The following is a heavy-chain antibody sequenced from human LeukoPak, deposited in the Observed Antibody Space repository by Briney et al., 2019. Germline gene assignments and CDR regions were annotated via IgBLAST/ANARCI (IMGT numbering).Heavy chain of an antibody. CDR1: GGSISSSSYY. CDR3: ARHPRTNPGLWFDP. CDR2: IYYSGST. V-gene: IGHV4-39*01. Sequence: SETLSLTCTVSGGSISSSSYYWGWLRQPPGKGLEWIGSIYYSGSTYYNPSLKSRVTISVDTSKNQFSLKLSSVTAADTAVYYCARHPRTNPGLWFDPWGQGTLVTVSS. J-gene: IGHJ5*02. D-gene: IGHD1-14*01.